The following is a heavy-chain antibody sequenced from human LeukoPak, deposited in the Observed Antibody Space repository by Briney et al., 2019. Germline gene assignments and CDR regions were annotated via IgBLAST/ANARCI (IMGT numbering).Heavy chain of an antibody. V-gene: IGHV3-23*01. CDR1: GFTFNNYA. J-gene: IGHJ4*02. CDR3: AKGDSGWYPGVDY. CDR2: ISGSAGST. D-gene: IGHD6-19*01. Sequence: GGSLRLSCAASGFTFNNYAMSWVRQAPGKGLEWVSTISGSAGSTFYADSVKGRFTISRDNFKNTLYLQMNSLRAEDTAVYYCAKGDSGWYPGVDYWGQGTLVTVSS.